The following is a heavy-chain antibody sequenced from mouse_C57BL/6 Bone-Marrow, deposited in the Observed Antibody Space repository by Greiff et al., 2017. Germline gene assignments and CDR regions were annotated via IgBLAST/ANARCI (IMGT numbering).Heavy chain of an antibody. CDR2: IYPRSGNT. CDR1: GYTFTSYG. CDR3: ARILSGWDYAMDY. Sequence: QVQLKQSGAELARPGASVKLSCKASGYTFTSYGISWVKQRTGQGLEWIGEIYPRSGNTYYNEKFKGKATLTADKSSSTAYMELRSLTSEDSAVYFCARILSGWDYAMDYWGQGTSVTVSS. D-gene: IGHD3-1*01. V-gene: IGHV1-81*01. J-gene: IGHJ4*01.